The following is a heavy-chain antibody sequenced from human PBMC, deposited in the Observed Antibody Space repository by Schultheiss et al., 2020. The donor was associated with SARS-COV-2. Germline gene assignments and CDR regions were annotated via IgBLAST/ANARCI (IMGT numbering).Heavy chain of an antibody. CDR2: ISPYNGIT. CDR1: GYTFTNNG. D-gene: IGHD2-15*01. CDR3: ARDCSVSSCYTLDY. J-gene: IGHJ4*01. V-gene: IGHV1-18*01. Sequence: ASVKVSCKASGYTFTNNGINWVRQAPGQGLEWMGWISPYNGITDYAEKVQGRITMTTETSTNTAYMELRSLRSDDTAVYYCARDCSVSSCYTLDYWGQGTLVTVSS.